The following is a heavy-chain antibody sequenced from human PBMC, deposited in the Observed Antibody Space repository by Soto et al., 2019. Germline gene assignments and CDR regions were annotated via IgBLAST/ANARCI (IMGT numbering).Heavy chain of an antibody. CDR2: IKQDGSEK. J-gene: IGHJ3*02. D-gene: IGHD6-25*01. V-gene: IGHV3-7*01. CDR1: GFTFSSYW. CDR3: ARDSTSRLRTLFAFDI. Sequence: PGGSLRLSCAASGFTFSSYWMSWVRQAPGKGLEWVANIKQDGSEKYYVDSVKGRFTISRDNAKNSLYLQMNSLRAEDTAVYYCARDSTSRLRTLFAFDIWGQGTMVTVSS.